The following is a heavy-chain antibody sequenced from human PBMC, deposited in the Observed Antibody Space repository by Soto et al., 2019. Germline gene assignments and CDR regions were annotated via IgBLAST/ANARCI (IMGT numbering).Heavy chain of an antibody. J-gene: IGHJ5*02. Sequence: ASVKVSRRVSGYTLTELSMHWARQAPGRGLEGMGGFDPEDGETIYAQKFQGRVTMTEDTPTDTAYMELSSLRSEDTAVYSCPRGHIQPYWVVPAAISAWFGPWGQGTLVTVSS. D-gene: IGHD2-2*02. CDR2: FDPEDGET. CDR3: PRGHIQPYWVVPAAISAWFGP. V-gene: IGHV1-24*01. CDR1: GYTLTELS.